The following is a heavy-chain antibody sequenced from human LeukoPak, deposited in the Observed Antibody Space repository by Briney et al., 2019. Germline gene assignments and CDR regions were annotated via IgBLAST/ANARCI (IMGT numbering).Heavy chain of an antibody. CDR2: IIPFFGTA. D-gene: IGHD6-13*01. CDR3: ASELREILIAAAGHFDY. Sequence: SVKVSCKASGCTFSSYAISWVRQAPGQGLEWMGGIIPFFGTANYAQKFQGRVTITADESTSTAYMELSSLRSEDTAVYYCASELREILIAAAGHFDYWGQGTLVTVSS. CDR1: GCTFSSYA. V-gene: IGHV1-69*01. J-gene: IGHJ4*02.